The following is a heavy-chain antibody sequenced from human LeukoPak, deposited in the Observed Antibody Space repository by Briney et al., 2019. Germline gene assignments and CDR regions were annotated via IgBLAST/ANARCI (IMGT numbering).Heavy chain of an antibody. Sequence: ASVTVSCKVSGYTLTELSMHWVRQAPGKGLEWMGGFDPEDGETIYAQKFQGRVTMTEDTSTDTAYMELSSLRSEDTAVYYCATGQGPGDYGVLFDYWGQGTLVTVSS. CDR1: GYTLTELS. CDR3: ATGQGPGDYGVLFDY. D-gene: IGHD4-17*01. CDR2: FDPEDGET. V-gene: IGHV1-24*01. J-gene: IGHJ4*02.